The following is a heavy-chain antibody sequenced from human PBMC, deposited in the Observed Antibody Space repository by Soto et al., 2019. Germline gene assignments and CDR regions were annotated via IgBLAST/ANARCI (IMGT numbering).Heavy chain of an antibody. CDR1: GGSISSGDNY. Sequence: SETLSLTCTVSGGSISSGDNYWSWIRQPPGKGLEWIGNIYYSGSTYYNPSLKSRVSISVDTSRDQFSLKLSSVTAADTAVYYCARGPVVVGSAPYYCDYWDKGPRGAVSS. CDR2: IYYSGST. CDR3: ARGPVVVGSAPYYCDY. J-gene: IGHJ4*02. V-gene: IGHV4-30-4*01. D-gene: IGHD2-21*01.